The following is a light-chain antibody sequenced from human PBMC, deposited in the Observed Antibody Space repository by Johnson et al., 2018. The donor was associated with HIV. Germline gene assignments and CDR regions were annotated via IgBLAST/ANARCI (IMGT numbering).Light chain of an antibody. J-gene: IGLJ1*01. Sequence: QSVLTQPPSVSAAPGQKVTISCSGSSSNIGNNYVSWYQQLPGTAPKLLIYSNNQRPSGVPDRFSGSKSGTSATLAITGLHTGDEADYYCATWDKSLTAGGVFGTGTKVTVL. CDR3: ATWDKSLTAGGV. CDR1: SSNIGNNY. V-gene: IGLV1-51*01. CDR2: SNN.